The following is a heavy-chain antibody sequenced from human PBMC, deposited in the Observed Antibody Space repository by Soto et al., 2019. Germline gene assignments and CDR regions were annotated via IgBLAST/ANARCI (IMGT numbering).Heavy chain of an antibody. V-gene: IGHV4-34*01. CDR1: GGSFSGYY. CDR2: INHSGST. D-gene: IGHD3-3*01. Sequence: SATLALTCAVYGGSFSGYYWSGIRQPPGKGLEWMGEINHSGSTNYNPSLKSRVTISVDTSKNQFSLKLSSVTAADTAVYYCARGRPLITIFGVVIIRDFGWLDPWGQGTLVTVSS. J-gene: IGHJ5*02. CDR3: ARGRPLITIFGVVIIRDFGWLDP.